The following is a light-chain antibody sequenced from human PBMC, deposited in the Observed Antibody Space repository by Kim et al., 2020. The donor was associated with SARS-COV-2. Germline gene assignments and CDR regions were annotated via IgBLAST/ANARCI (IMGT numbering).Light chain of an antibody. J-gene: IGLJ2*01. CDR3: NSRDSNNNVV. CDR1: SLRSYY. V-gene: IGLV3-19*01. CDR2: GKN. Sequence: SELPQDPAVSVALGQTVRITCQGDSLRSYYATWYQQKPGQAPILVIYGKNNRPSGIPDRFSGSSSGNTASLTITGTQAGDEADYYCNSRDSNNNVVFGG.